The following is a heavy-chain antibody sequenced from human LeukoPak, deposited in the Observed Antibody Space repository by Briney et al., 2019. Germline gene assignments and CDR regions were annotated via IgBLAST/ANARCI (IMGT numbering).Heavy chain of an antibody. CDR1: GFTFSSYA. Sequence: PGGSLRLSCAASGFTFSSYAMSWVRQAPGKGLEWVSAISGSGGSTYYADSVKGRFTISRDNSKNTLYLQMNSLRAEGTAVYYCAKSRQGGVPAAMRIFDYWGQGTLVTVSS. CDR3: AKSRQGGVPAAMRIFDY. D-gene: IGHD2-2*01. CDR2: ISGSGGST. V-gene: IGHV3-23*01. J-gene: IGHJ4*02.